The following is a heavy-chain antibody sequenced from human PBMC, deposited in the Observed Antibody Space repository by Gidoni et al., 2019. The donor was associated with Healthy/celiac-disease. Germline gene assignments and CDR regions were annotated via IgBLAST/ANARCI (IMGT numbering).Heavy chain of an antibody. V-gene: IGHV3-30*18. J-gene: IGHJ4*02. D-gene: IGHD3-3*01. CDR3: AKVITIFGVADFDY. CDR1: GLPFSSYG. CDR2: ISYDGSNK. Sequence: QVQLVESGGGVVQPGRSLRLSCAASGLPFSSYGMHWVRQAPGKGLEWLAVISYDGSNKYYADSVKGRFTISRDNSKNTLYLQMNSLRAEDTAVYYCAKVITIFGVADFDYWGQGTLVTVSS.